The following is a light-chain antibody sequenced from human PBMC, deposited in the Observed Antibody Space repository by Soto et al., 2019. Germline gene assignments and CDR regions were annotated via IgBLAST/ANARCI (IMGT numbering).Light chain of an antibody. CDR3: QQYGSSPRNT. V-gene: IGKV3-20*01. Sequence: EIVLTQSPGTLSLSPGERATLSCRASQSVSSSYLAWYQQKPGQAPRLLIYGASSRATGIPDRFSGSGSGTDFTLTISRLEPEDFAVYYCQQYGSSPRNTFGQGTRWISN. CDR2: GAS. J-gene: IGKJ2*01. CDR1: QSVSSSY.